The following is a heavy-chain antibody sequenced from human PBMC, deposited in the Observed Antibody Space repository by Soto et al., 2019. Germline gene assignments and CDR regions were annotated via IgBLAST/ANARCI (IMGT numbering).Heavy chain of an antibody. CDR3: AKDQTPFDCVDYALYYYYYYMVV. Sequence: EVQLLESGGGLVQPGGSLRLSCAASGFTFSSYAMSWVRQAPGKGLEWVSAISGSGGSTYYADSVKGRFTISRDNSKNTLYLQMNSLRAGFTAVYYCAKDQTPFDCVDYALYYYYYYMVVLGKGTTVTVCS. J-gene: IGHJ6*03. CDR1: GFTFSSYA. CDR2: ISGSGGST. V-gene: IGHV3-23*01. D-gene: IGHD4-17*01.